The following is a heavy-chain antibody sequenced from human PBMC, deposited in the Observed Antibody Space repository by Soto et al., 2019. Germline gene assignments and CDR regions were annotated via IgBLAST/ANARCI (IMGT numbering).Heavy chain of an antibody. V-gene: IGHV1-69*04. CDR3: ARDLGNCTNGVCYDY. CDR2: IIPILGIA. Sequence: GASVKVSCKASGGTFSSYTISWVRQAPGQGLGWMGRIIPILGIANYAQKFQGRVTITADKSTSTAYMELSSLRSEDTAVYYCARDLGNCTNGVCYDYWGQGTLVAVSS. J-gene: IGHJ4*02. CDR1: GGTFSSYT. D-gene: IGHD2-8*01.